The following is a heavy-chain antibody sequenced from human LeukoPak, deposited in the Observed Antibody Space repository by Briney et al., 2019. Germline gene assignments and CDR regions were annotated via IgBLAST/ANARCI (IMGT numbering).Heavy chain of an antibody. V-gene: IGHV1-69*04. Sequence: ASVKVSCKASGGTFSSYTISWVRQAPGQGLEWMGRIIPILGIANYAQKFQGRATITADKSTSTAYMELSSLRSEDTAVYYCARDGQQYPYYYHYGMDVWGQGTTVTVSS. J-gene: IGHJ6*02. CDR1: GGTFSSYT. CDR2: IIPILGIA. CDR3: ARDGQQYPYYYHYGMDV. D-gene: IGHD2-2*01.